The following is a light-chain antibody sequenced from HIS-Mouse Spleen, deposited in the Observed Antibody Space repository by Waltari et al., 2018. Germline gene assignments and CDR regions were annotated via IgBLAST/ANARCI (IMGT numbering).Light chain of an antibody. CDR1: QSVSSSY. J-gene: IGKJ4*01. V-gene: IGKV3-20*01. Sequence: EIVLTQSPGTLSLSPGERATLSCRASQSVSSSYLAWYQQKPGQAPRLLSYGASSRATGIPDSFSGSGSGTDFTLTISRLEPEDFAVYYCQQYGSSSALTFGGGTKVEIK. CDR2: GAS. CDR3: QQYGSSSALT.